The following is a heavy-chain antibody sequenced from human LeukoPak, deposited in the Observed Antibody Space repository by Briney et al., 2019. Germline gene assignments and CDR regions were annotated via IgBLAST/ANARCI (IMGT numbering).Heavy chain of an antibody. CDR1: GYTFSSYD. J-gene: IGHJ4*02. D-gene: IGHD1-26*01. CDR2: ISAYNGNT. CDR3: ARDIVGVGATSGTFDY. Sequence: GASVKVSCKASGYTFSSYDISCGRQAPGQGLEWMGWISAYNGNTNYARKLQGRVTMTTDTSTSTAYMELRSLRSDDTAVYYCARDIVGVGATSGTFDYWGQGTLVTVPS. V-gene: IGHV1-18*01.